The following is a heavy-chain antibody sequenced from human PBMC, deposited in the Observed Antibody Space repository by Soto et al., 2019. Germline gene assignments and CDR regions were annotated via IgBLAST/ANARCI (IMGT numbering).Heavy chain of an antibody. CDR1: GGSISSGDYY. Sequence: QVQLQESGPGLVKPSQTLSLTCTVSGGSISSGDYYWSWIRQPPGKGLEWIGYIYYSGSTYYNPSLKSRVTIAVDTSKNQFSLKLSSGTAADTAVYYCARVGFGELLAHGMDVWGQGTTVTVSS. D-gene: IGHD3-10*01. V-gene: IGHV4-30-4*01. CDR3: ARVGFGELLAHGMDV. J-gene: IGHJ6*02. CDR2: IYYSGST.